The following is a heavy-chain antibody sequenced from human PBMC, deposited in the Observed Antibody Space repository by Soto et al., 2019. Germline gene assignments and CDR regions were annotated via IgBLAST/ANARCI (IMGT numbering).Heavy chain of an antibody. CDR2: ISGSGGST. CDR1: GFTFSSYA. CDR3: AKHPRNIAVAGIFHDWLTS. J-gene: IGHJ4*02. D-gene: IGHD6-19*01. Sequence: GGSLRLSCAASGFTFSSYAMSWVRQAPGKGLEWVSAISGSGGSTYYADSVKGRFTISRDNSKNTLYLQMNSLRAEDTAVYYCAKHPRNIAVAGIFHDWLTSWGQGTLVTVSS. V-gene: IGHV3-23*01.